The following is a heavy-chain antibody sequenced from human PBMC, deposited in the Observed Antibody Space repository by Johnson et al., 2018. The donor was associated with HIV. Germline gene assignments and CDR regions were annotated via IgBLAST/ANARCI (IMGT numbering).Heavy chain of an antibody. J-gene: IGHJ3*02. D-gene: IGHD3-10*01. Sequence: EVQLVESGGGLVQPGGSLRLSCAASGFTFADYGLSWFRQAPGKGLEWVSGINWNGGSTGYADSVKGRFTISRDDSKNTLYLQMNSLKTEDTAVYYCTTDLIRRYYGSGLRDAFDIWGQGTMVTVSS. V-gene: IGHV3-20*04. CDR2: INWNGGST. CDR3: TTDLIRRYYGSGLRDAFDI. CDR1: GFTFADYG.